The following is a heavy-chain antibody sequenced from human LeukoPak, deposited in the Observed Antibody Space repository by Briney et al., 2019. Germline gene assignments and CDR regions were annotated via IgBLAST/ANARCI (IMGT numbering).Heavy chain of an antibody. Sequence: PSETLSLTCAVYGGSFSNYYWSWIRQPPGEGLEWIGEINHSGSTNYNPSLKSRVTISVDTSKNQFSLKLSSVTAADTAVYYCARRTVTHGYFDLWGRGTLVTVSS. D-gene: IGHD4-17*01. CDR1: GGSFSNYY. CDR3: ARRTVTHGYFDL. J-gene: IGHJ2*01. CDR2: INHSGST. V-gene: IGHV4-34*01.